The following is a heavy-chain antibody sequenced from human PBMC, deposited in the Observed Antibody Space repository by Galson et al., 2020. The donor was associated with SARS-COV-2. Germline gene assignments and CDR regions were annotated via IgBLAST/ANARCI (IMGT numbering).Heavy chain of an antibody. CDR1: GFGFSYYW. D-gene: IGHD2-15*01. Sequence: GGSLRLSCEVSGFGFSYYWMSWVRQAPGRGLEWVANIKHDGSEKYYVDSVKGRFTISRDNTKNLLHLQMNNLRVEDTAVYHCARVDCSGGSCYPGNYWGQGTLVTVSS. CDR3: ARVDCSGGSCYPGNY. CDR2: IKHDGSEK. J-gene: IGHJ4*02. V-gene: IGHV3-7*03.